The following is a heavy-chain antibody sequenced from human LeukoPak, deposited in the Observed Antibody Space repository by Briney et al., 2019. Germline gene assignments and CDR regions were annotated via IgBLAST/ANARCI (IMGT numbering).Heavy chain of an antibody. CDR2: IHTSGRS. V-gene: IGHV4-4*07. D-gene: IGHD3-10*01. CDR1: GGSISIYY. Sequence: SETLSLTCTVSGGSISIYYWTWFRQPAGKGLEWIGRIHTSGRSNYNPSLKSRVTMSVDTSKNQFSLKLRSVTAADTAMYYCGRDRDFYGMDVWGQGTTVTVSS. J-gene: IGHJ6*02. CDR3: GRDRDFYGMDV.